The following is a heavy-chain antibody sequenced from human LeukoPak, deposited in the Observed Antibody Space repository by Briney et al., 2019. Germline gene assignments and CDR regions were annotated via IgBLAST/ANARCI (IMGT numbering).Heavy chain of an antibody. J-gene: IGHJ5*02. D-gene: IGHD5-12*01. CDR3: ASDVRGSGYDS. CDR2: IDPIDSYT. Sequence: GESLKISCKGSGYSFTSYWISWVRQMPGKGLEWMGRIDPIDSYTNYSPSFQGHVTISADKSISTAYLQWSSLKASDTAMYFCASDVRGSGYDSWGQGTLVTVSS. V-gene: IGHV5-10-1*01. CDR1: GYSFTSYW.